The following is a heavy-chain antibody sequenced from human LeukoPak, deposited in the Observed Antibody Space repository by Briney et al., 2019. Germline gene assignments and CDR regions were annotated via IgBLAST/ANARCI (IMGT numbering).Heavy chain of an antibody. J-gene: IGHJ6*03. CDR3: ARAPPLYNWNDVDYYYYYMDV. D-gene: IGHD1-1*01. CDR1: GGSISSSSYY. CDR2: IYYSGST. V-gene: IGHV4-39*07. Sequence: SETLSLTCTVSGGSISSSSYYWGWIRQPPGKGLEWIGSIYYSGSTYYNPSLKSRVTMSVDTSKNQFSLKLSSVTAADTAVYYCARAPPLYNWNDVDYYYYYMDVWGKGTTVTVSS.